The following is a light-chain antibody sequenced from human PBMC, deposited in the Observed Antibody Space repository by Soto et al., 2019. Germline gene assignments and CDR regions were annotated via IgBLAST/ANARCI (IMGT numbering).Light chain of an antibody. Sequence: QSVLTQPASVSGSPGQSITISCTGTSSDVGAYNYVSWYQQHPGKAPKLMIYDVSNRPSGVSNRFSGSKSGNTASLTISGLQAEDEADYYCSSYTTSTTPVFGGGTKLTVL. CDR1: SSDVGAYNY. CDR2: DVS. J-gene: IGLJ3*02. CDR3: SSYTTSTTPV. V-gene: IGLV2-14*01.